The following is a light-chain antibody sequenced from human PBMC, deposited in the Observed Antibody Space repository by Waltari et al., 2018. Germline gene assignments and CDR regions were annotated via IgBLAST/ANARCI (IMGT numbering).Light chain of an antibody. V-gene: IGLV3-21*02. CDR3: SSYADNKGV. Sequence: SYVLTQPPSVSVAPGQTARITCGGNNIGSTSVHWYQQKSGQAPVLVVYDDSDRPSGIPERFSGSNSGNTASLTVSGLQAEDEAYYYCSSYADNKGVFGGGTKLTVL. J-gene: IGLJ2*01. CDR2: DDS. CDR1: NIGSTS.